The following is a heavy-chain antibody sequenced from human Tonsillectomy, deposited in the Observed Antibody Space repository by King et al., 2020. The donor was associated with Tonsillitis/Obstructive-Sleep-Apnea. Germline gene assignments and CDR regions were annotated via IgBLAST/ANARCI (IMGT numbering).Heavy chain of an antibody. J-gene: IGHJ2*01. CDR2: TSPSGTT. D-gene: IGHD4-17*01. V-gene: IGHV4-4*02. Sequence: QLQESGPGLVKPSGTLSLTCADSGGYFTSSNWWSWGRQPPGQGLEWIGGTSPSGTTPYNPSRKSRATISVDKSQSQISLKLSSVTAADTAVYYCARNGDYGWYFDLWGRGTLVAVSS. CDR1: GGYFTSSNW. CDR3: ARNGDYGWYFDL.